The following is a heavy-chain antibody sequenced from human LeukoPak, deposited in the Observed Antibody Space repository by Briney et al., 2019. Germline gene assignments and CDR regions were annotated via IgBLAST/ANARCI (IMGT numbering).Heavy chain of an antibody. V-gene: IGHV4-30-2*01. Sequence: PSQTLSLTCAVSGGSISSGGYSWSWIRQPPGKGLEWIGYIYHSGSTYYNPSLKSRVTISVDRSKNQFSLNLSSVTAADTAVYYCAREGYCSGGSCDNWFDPWGQGTLVTVSS. CDR3: AREGYCSGGSCDNWFDP. J-gene: IGHJ5*02. CDR2: IYHSGST. CDR1: GGSISSGGYS. D-gene: IGHD2-15*01.